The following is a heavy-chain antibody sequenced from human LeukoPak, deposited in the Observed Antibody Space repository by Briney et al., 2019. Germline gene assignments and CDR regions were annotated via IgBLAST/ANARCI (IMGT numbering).Heavy chain of an antibody. CDR3: ARDFYRGAHPERIEARQVY. V-gene: IGHV1-18*01. CDR2: ISAYNGNT. J-gene: IGHJ4*02. D-gene: IGHD6-6*01. CDR1: GYTFTSYG. Sequence: ASVKVSCKASGYTFTSYGISWVRQAPGQGLEWMGWISAYNGNTNYAQKLQGRVTMTTDTSTSTAYMELRSLRSDDTAVYYCARDFYRGAHPERIEARQVYWGQGTLVTVSS.